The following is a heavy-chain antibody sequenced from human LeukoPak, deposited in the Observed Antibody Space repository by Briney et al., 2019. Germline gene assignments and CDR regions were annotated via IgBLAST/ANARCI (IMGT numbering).Heavy chain of an antibody. CDR3: AKYDLHYYYYMDV. V-gene: IGHV3-23*01. D-gene: IGHD3-3*01. J-gene: IGHJ6*03. Sequence: PGGSLRLSCAASGFTFSSYGMSWVRQAPGRGLEWVSAISGSGGSTYYADSVKGRFTISRDNSKNTLYLQMNSLRAEDTAVYYCAKYDLHYYYYMDVWGKGTTVTISS. CDR2: ISGSGGST. CDR1: GFTFSSYG.